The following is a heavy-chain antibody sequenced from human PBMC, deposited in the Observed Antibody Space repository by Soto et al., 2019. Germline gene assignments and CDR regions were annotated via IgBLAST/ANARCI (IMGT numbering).Heavy chain of an antibody. CDR2: IYYSGST. J-gene: IGHJ5*02. CDR1: GGSMSTYY. Sequence: QVRLQESGPGLVKPSETLSLICSVSGGSMSTYYWSWIRQPPGKGLEWIGYIYYSGSTNYNPSLQSRVTISLDTSKNQFSLKLASVTPADTAVYYCARGIATRQEGYNWFDPWGQGTLVTVSS. V-gene: IGHV4-59*01. CDR3: ARGIATRQEGYNWFDP. D-gene: IGHD6-6*01.